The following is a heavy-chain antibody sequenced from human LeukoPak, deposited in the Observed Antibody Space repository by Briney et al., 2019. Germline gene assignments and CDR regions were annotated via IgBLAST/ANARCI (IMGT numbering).Heavy chain of an antibody. V-gene: IGHV1-18*01. CDR3: ARDPITISDRGSFDP. J-gene: IGHJ5*02. Sequence: ASGKVSCKASGYTFTSYGISWVRQAPGQGLEWMGWISAYNGNTNYAQKLQGRVTMTTDTSTSTAYMGLRSLRSDDTAVYYCARDPITISDRGSFDPWGQGTLVTVSS. CDR2: ISAYNGNT. CDR1: GYTFTSYG. D-gene: IGHD3-3*01.